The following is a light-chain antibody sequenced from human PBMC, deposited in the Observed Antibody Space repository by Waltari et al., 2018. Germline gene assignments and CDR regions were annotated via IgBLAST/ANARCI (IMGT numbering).Light chain of an antibody. CDR2: AAS. Sequence: DIQMTQSPSSVSASVGDRVTITCRASQDISNCLNWYQQKPGKAPKLLIYAASNLQTGVPSRFSGGGSGTDFTLTISSLQPEDVATYYCQQYDSLPFTFGGGTKLEIK. J-gene: IGKJ4*01. V-gene: IGKV1-12*01. CDR1: QDISNC. CDR3: QQYDSLPFT.